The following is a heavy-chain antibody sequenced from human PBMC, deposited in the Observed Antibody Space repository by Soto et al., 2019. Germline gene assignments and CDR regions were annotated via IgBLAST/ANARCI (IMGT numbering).Heavy chain of an antibody. D-gene: IGHD5-18*01. Sequence: PSETLSLTCTVSGGSISSYYWSWIRQPPGKGLEWIGYIYYSGSTNYNPSLKSRVTISVDTSKNQFSLKLSSVTAADTAVYYCASTVTAMVDFNYYYGMDVWGQGTTVTVSS. CDR1: GGSISSYY. V-gene: IGHV4-59*12. CDR2: IYYSGST. CDR3: ASTVTAMVDFNYYYGMDV. J-gene: IGHJ6*02.